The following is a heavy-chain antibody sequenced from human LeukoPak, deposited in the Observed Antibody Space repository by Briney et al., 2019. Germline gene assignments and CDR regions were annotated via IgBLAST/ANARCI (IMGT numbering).Heavy chain of an antibody. CDR3: AIGGSGSYFSWLDP. Sequence: ASVKVSCEASGYTFTGYYIHWVRQAPGQGLECMGWINPNSGGTNYAQKFQGRVTMTRDTSISTAYMELSRLRSDDTAVYYCAIGGSGSYFSWLDPWGQGTLVTVSS. V-gene: IGHV1-2*02. CDR2: INPNSGGT. J-gene: IGHJ5*02. CDR1: GYTFTGYY. D-gene: IGHD3-10*01.